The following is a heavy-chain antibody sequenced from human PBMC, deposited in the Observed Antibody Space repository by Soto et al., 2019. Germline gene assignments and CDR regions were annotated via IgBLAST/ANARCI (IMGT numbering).Heavy chain of an antibody. V-gene: IGHV3-23*01. CDR1: GFTFSSYA. J-gene: IGHJ6*02. D-gene: IGHD5-18*01. CDR2: ISGSGGST. Sequence: EVQLLESGGGLVQPGGSLRLSCAASGFTFSSYAMSWVRQAPGKGLEWVSAISGSGGSTYYADSAKGRFTISRDNSKNPLYLQMNSLRAEDTAVYYCAKSSIRGYSYGYYYGMDVWGQGTTVTVSS. CDR3: AKSSIRGYSYGYYYGMDV.